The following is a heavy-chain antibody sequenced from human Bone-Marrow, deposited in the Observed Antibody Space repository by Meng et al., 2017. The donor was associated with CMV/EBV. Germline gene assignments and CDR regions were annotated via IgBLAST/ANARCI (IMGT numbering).Heavy chain of an antibody. V-gene: IGHV6-1*01. Sequence: SCAISGDSVSSNSAAWNWIRQSPSRGLEWLGRTYYRSKWYNDYAVSVKSRITINPDTSKNQFSLQLNSVTPEDTAVYYCAREGIAAAGTHYYYYYGMDVWGQGTTVNVSS. J-gene: IGHJ6*01. CDR1: GDSVSSNSAA. D-gene: IGHD6-13*01. CDR2: TYYRSKWYN. CDR3: AREGIAAAGTHYYYYYGMDV.